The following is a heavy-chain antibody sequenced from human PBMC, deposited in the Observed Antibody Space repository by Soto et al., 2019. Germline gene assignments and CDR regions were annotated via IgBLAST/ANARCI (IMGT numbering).Heavy chain of an antibody. CDR1: GGTFSSYA. V-gene: IGHV1-69*13. J-gene: IGHJ6*02. Sequence: SVKVSCKASGGTFSSYAISWVRQAPGQGLEWMGGIIPIFGTANYAQKFQGRVTITADESTSTAYMELSSLRSEDTAVYYCAAPRAGGPLYYYYGMDVWGQGTTVTVSS. D-gene: IGHD2-8*02. CDR2: IIPIFGTA. CDR3: AAPRAGGPLYYYYGMDV.